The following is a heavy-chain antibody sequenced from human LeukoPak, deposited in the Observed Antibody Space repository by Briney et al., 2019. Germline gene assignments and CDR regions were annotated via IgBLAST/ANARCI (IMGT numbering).Heavy chain of an antibody. CDR3: ARDVGTGVYYYDSSGYYMFDY. V-gene: IGHV3-21*01. Sequence: GGSLRLSCAASGFTFSSYSMNWVRQAPGKGLEWVSSISSSSSYIYYADSVKGRFTISRDNAKNSLYLQMNSLRAEDTAVYYCARDVGTGVYYYDSSGYYMFDYWGQGTLVTVSS. CDR1: GFTFSSYS. D-gene: IGHD3-22*01. CDR2: ISSSSSYI. J-gene: IGHJ4*02.